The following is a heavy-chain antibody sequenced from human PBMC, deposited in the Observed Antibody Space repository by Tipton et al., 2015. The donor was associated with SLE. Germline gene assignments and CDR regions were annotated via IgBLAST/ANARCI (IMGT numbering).Heavy chain of an antibody. D-gene: IGHD5-24*01. CDR3: ARKELSTMRDY. CDR1: GVSIRTPTYY. CDR2: ISHSGNT. J-gene: IGHJ4*02. Sequence: LSLTCTVSGVSIRTPTYYWGWIRQPPGKGLEWIGTISHSGNTYSHTSLESRVTISVDTSQNQFSMSLSSVSAADTAVYYCARKELSTMRDYWGQGTLVTVSS. V-gene: IGHV4-39*07.